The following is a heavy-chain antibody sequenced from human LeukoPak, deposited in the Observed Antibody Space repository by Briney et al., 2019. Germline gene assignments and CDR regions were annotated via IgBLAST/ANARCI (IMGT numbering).Heavy chain of an antibody. CDR2: ISGSGGNT. CDR3: AKDARYSSSWYRAFDY. J-gene: IGHJ4*02. CDR1: GFTFSSYA. D-gene: IGHD6-13*01. V-gene: IGHV3-23*01. Sequence: PGGSLRLSCAASGFTFSSYAMSWVRQAPGKGLEWVSAISGSGGNTYYADSVKGRFTISRDNSKNTLYLQMNSLRAEDTAVYYCAKDARYSSSWYRAFDYWGQGTLVTVSS.